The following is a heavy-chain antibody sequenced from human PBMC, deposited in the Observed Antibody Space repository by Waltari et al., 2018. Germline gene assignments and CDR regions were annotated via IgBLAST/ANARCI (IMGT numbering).Heavy chain of an antibody. D-gene: IGHD1-1*01. CDR3: ARGNWASGWYFDL. CDR2: IYYSGTT. V-gene: IGHV4-59*01. CDR1: GGPLSSYY. J-gene: IGHJ2*01. Sequence: HLQESGPGLVKPSETLSLTCTVSGGPLSSYYWTWIRQPPGKGLEWIDYIYYSGTTNYNPSLKSRVTLSVDTSKNQFSLKLKSVTAADTAVYYCARGNWASGWYFDLWGRGTLVTVSS.